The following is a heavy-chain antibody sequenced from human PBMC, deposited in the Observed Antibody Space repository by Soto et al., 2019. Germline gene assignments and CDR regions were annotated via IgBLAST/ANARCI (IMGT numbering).Heavy chain of an antibody. CDR1: GYTLTSYG. V-gene: IGHV1-18*01. D-gene: IGHD6-19*01. CDR3: ARDARYSTGYYLH. CDR2: ISADNGNT. J-gene: IGHJ4*02. Sequence: QVQLVQSGAEVKKPGASVKVSCKASGYTLTSYGISWVRQAPGQGPEWMGWISADNGNTNYAQRLQDRVTISTDTSTSTAYMELRSLRSDDTAVYYCARDARYSTGYYLHWGQGTLVTVSS.